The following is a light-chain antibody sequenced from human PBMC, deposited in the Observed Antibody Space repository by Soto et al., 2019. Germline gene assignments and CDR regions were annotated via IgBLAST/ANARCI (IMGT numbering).Light chain of an antibody. CDR2: HAS. CDR1: QRLSTW. Sequence: DIQMTQSPSTLSESVGDRVTITCRASQRLSTWLAWYQQKPGKAPTLLIYHASSLASGVPSRFSGSGSGTEFTLTIRNRQPDDFATYHCQQYNSYPRTFGQGTKGETK. J-gene: IGKJ1*01. CDR3: QQYNSYPRT. V-gene: IGKV1-5*01.